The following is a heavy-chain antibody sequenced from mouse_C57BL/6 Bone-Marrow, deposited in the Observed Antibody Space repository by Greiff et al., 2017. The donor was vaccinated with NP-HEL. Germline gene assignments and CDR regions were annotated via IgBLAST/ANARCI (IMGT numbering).Heavy chain of an antibody. CDR1: GFNIKDDY. V-gene: IGHV14-4*01. CDR3: TTSSSGPLFDY. Sequence: VQLKQSGAELVRPGASVKLSCTASGFNIKDDYMHWVKQRPEQGLEWIGWIDPENGDTEYASKFQGKATITADTSSNTAYLQLSSLTSEDTAVYYFTTSSSGPLFDYWGQGTTLTVSS. CDR2: IDPENGDT. J-gene: IGHJ2*01. D-gene: IGHD3-2*02.